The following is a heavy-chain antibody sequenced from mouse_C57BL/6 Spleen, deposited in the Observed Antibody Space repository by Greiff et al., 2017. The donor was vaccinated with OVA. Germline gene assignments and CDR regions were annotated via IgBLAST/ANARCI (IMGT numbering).Heavy chain of an antibody. Sequence: QVQLQQPGAELVKPGASVKLSCKASGYTFTSYWMHWVKQRPGQGLEWIGMIHPNSGSTNYNEKFKSKATLTVDKSSSPAYMQLSSLTSEDSAVYYCAREGDDGYYVRFDYWGQGTTLTVAS. CDR3: AREGDDGYYVRFDY. CDR2: IHPNSGST. V-gene: IGHV1-64*01. D-gene: IGHD2-3*01. J-gene: IGHJ2*01. CDR1: GYTFTSYW.